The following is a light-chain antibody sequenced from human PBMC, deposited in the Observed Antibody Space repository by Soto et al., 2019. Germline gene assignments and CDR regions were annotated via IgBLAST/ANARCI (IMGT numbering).Light chain of an antibody. CDR3: TSYKGTNTRYV. CDR1: SSDIGAYDY. CDR2: EVN. J-gene: IGLJ1*01. V-gene: IGLV2-14*01. Sequence: QSALTQPASLSGSPGQSITISCTGTSSDIGAYDYVSWFQQHPGKAPKLMISEVNNRPSGVSDRFSGSKSGNTASLTISGLQAEDEADYYCTSYKGTNTRYVFGTGTKVTVL.